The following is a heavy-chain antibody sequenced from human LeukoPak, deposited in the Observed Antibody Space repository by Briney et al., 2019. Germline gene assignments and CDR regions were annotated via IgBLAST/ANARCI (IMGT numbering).Heavy chain of an antibody. V-gene: IGHV3-30*18. CDR1: GFTFSSYG. Sequence: GRSLRLSCAASGFTFSSYGMHWVRQAPGKGLEWVAVISYDGSNKYYADSVKGRFTISRDNSKNTLYLQMNSLRAEDTAVYYCAKGPHYYDSSGYPIKYGMDVWGQGTTVTVSS. J-gene: IGHJ6*02. CDR2: ISYDGSNK. D-gene: IGHD3-22*01. CDR3: AKGPHYYDSSGYPIKYGMDV.